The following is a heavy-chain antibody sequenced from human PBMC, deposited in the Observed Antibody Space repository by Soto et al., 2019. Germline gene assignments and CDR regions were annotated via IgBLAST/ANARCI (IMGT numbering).Heavy chain of an antibody. D-gene: IGHD1-26*01. CDR1: GFTFSSYG. J-gene: IGHJ4*02. Sequence: QVQLVESGGGVVQPGRSLRLSCAASGFTFSSYGMHWVRQAPGKGLEWVAVISYDGSNKYYADSVKGRFTISRDNSKNTLYLQMNSLRAEDTAVYYCAKDREPRWLEESPLDYWGQGTLVTVSS. CDR3: AKDREPRWLEESPLDY. CDR2: ISYDGSNK. V-gene: IGHV3-30*18.